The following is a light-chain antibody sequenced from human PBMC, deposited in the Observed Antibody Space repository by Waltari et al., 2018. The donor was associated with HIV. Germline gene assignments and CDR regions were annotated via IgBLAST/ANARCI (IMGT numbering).Light chain of an antibody. CDR3: QSYDSNLSGL. Sequence: QSELTQPPSVSAAPGQRVTISCTGSSPNLGAGYDVHWYQQVPGRAPKVVIYGNSNRPSGVPDRFSGSKSGSSASLVITGLQSEDEADYYCQSYDSNLSGLFGGGTKVTVL. CDR1: SPNLGAGYD. J-gene: IGLJ2*01. V-gene: IGLV1-40*01. CDR2: GNS.